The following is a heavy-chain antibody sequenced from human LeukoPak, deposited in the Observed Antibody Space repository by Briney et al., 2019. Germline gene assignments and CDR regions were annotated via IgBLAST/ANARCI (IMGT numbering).Heavy chain of an antibody. CDR2: MNPNSGNT. CDR1: GYTFTSYD. D-gene: IGHD3-10*01. V-gene: IGHV1-8*01. J-gene: IGHJ3*02. Sequence: ASVKVSCKASGYTFTSYDISWVRQATGQGLEWMGWMNPNSGNTGYAQKFQGRVTMTRNTSISTAYMELSSLRSEDTAVYYCARWITMVRGVTNDAFDIWGQGTMVTVSS. CDR3: ARWITMVRGVTNDAFDI.